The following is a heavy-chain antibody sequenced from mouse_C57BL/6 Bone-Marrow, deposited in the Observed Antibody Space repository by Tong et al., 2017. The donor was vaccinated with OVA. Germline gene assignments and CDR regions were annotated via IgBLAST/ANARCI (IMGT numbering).Heavy chain of an antibody. D-gene: IGHD1-1*01. CDR2: IWGVGST. CDR3: AIYGSSSLFAY. J-gene: IGHJ3*01. CDR1: GFSLTSYG. V-gene: IGHV2-6*01. Sequence: VQLQESGPGLVAPSQSLSITCTVSGFSLTSYGVDWVRQSPGKGLEWLGVIWGVGSTNYNSALKSRLSISKDNSKSQVFLKMNRLQTDDTAMYYCAIYGSSSLFAYWGQGTLVTVSA.